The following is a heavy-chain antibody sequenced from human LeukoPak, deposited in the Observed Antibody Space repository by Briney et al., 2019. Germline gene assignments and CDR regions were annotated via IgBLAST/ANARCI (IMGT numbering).Heavy chain of an antibody. D-gene: IGHD3-3*01. CDR3: ARDLAIFGVVITLDY. CDR1: GFTFSSYS. Sequence: GGSLRLSCAASGFTFSSYSMNWVRQAPGKGLEWVSYISSSSSTIYYADSVKGRFTISRDNAKNSLYLQMNSLRAEDAAVYYCARDLAIFGVVITLDYWGQGTLVTVSS. V-gene: IGHV3-48*01. CDR2: ISSSSSTI. J-gene: IGHJ4*02.